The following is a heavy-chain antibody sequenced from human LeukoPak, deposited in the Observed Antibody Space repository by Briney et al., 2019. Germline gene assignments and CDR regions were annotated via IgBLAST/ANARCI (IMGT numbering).Heavy chain of an antibody. Sequence: PGGSLRLSCAASGFTVSSNYMSWVRQAPGKGLEWVSVIYSGGSTYYADSVKGRFTISRDNSKNTLYLQMNSLRAEDTAVYYCAREIRSYGSGSYHYYYMDVWGKGTTVTISS. D-gene: IGHD3-10*01. V-gene: IGHV3-66*01. CDR1: GFTVSSNY. J-gene: IGHJ6*03. CDR3: AREIRSYGSGSYHYYYMDV. CDR2: IYSGGST.